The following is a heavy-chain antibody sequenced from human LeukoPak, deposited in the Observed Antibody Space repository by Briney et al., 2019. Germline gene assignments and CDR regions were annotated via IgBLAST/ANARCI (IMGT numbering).Heavy chain of an antibody. J-gene: IGHJ3*02. D-gene: IGHD6-19*01. CDR1: GGSISSSSYY. CDR2: IYYSGST. V-gene: IGHV4-39*01. Sequence: SETLSLTCTVSGGSISSSSYYWGWIRQPPGKGLEWIGSIYYSGSTYYNPSLKSRVTISVDASKNQFSLKLSSVTAADTAVYYCARHKREIAVAGLNAFDIWGQGTMVTVSS. CDR3: ARHKREIAVAGLNAFDI.